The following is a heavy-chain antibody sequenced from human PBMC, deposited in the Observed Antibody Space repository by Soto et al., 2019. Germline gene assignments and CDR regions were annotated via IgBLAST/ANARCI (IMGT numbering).Heavy chain of an antibody. V-gene: IGHV1-3*01. J-gene: IGHJ4*02. D-gene: IGHD3-16*01. CDR3: ARASMGGPNKKVDY. CDR1: GYTFTSYA. Sequence: ASVKVSCKASGYTFTSYAMHWVRQAPGQRLEWMGWINAGNGNTKYSQKFQGRVTITGDTSASTAYMELSSLRSEDTAVYYCARASMGGPNKKVDYWGQGTLVTVSS. CDR2: INAGNGNT.